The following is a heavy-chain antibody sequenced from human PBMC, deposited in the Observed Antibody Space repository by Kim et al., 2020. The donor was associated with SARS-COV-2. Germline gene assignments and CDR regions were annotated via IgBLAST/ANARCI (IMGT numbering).Heavy chain of an antibody. Sequence: YVASLKGRFTISRDNSKNMLYLQMNSLRAEDTAVYYCAKSRVTSSASSDYWGQGTLVTVSS. CDR3: AKSRVTSSASSDY. J-gene: IGHJ4*02. D-gene: IGHD2-2*01. V-gene: IGHV3-30*02.